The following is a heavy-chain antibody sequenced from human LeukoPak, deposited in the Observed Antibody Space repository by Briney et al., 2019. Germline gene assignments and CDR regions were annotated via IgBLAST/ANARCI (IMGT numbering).Heavy chain of an antibody. CDR3: ARWYGDYARRFDY. Sequence: SDTLTLTCTAPGGSITSDTNYCNWIPQPAAKELEWIGRIYTSGTTNYNPSLKSRVTISVDTSRNQFSLTLSSVTAADPAVYYCARWYGDYARRFDYWGQGTLVTVSS. V-gene: IGHV4-61*02. CDR2: IYTSGTT. J-gene: IGHJ4*02. D-gene: IGHD4-17*01. CDR1: GGSITSDTNY.